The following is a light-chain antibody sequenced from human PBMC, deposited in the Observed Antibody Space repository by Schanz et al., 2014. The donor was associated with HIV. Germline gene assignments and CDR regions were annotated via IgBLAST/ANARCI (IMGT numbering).Light chain of an antibody. V-gene: IGLV2-8*01. Sequence: QSALTQPPSASGSPGQSVTISCTGTSSDVGGYNYVSWYQQHPGKAPKLMIYDVSNRPSGVPDRFSGSKSGTSASLAITGLQAEDEADYYCQSYDSGLSGILFGGGTKLTVL. CDR2: DVS. J-gene: IGLJ2*01. CDR3: QSYDSGLSGIL. CDR1: SSDVGGYNY.